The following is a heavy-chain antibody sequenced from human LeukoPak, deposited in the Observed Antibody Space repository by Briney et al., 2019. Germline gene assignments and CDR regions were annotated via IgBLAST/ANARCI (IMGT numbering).Heavy chain of an antibody. Sequence: GGSLRLSCAASGFTVSSNYMSWVRQAPGKGLEWVSVIYYNGNTFYADSVMGRFTISRDNSENTLYLQMNSLRAEDTAVYYCARDPNGNLHFDYWGQGTLVTVSS. CDR3: ARDPNGNLHFDY. V-gene: IGHV3-53*01. D-gene: IGHD2-8*01. J-gene: IGHJ4*02. CDR2: IYYNGNT. CDR1: GFTVSSNY.